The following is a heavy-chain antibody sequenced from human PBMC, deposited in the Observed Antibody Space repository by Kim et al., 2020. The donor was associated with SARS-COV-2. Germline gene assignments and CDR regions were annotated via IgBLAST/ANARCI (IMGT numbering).Heavy chain of an antibody. D-gene: IGHD6-13*01. CDR2: ISGDGGRT. CDR3: AKEGSLSSSCYFLGGYCQH. V-gene: IGHV3-43*02. CDR1: GFPFDDYA. J-gene: IGHJ1*01. Sequence: GGSLRLSCAASGFPFDDYAMHWVRQAPGKGLEWVSLISGDGGRTYYADSVKGRFTISRDNSKNSLYLQMNSLRTEDTALYYCAKEGSLSSSCYFLGGYCQHWGQGTLVTVSS.